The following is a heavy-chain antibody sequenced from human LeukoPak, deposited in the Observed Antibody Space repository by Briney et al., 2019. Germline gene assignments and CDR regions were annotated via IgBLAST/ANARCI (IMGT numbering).Heavy chain of an antibody. Sequence: GGSLRLSCAASGFTFSSYEMNWVRQAPGKGLEWVSYISSSSNTMYYADSVKGRFTISRDNAKNSLYLQMNSLRAEDTAVYYCAKDLATTTLGYFDYWGQGTLVTVSS. CDR3: AKDLATTTLGYFDY. V-gene: IGHV3-48*03. D-gene: IGHD1-26*01. CDR1: GFTFSSYE. CDR2: ISSSSNTM. J-gene: IGHJ4*02.